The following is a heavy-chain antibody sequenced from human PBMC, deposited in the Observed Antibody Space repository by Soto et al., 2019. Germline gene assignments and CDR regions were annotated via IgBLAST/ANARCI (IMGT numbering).Heavy chain of an antibody. CDR2: IYHSGNT. CDR1: GYSISLGYY. Sequence: LSLTCAVSGYSISLGYYWGWIRQPPGKGLEWIGSIYHSGNTYYNPSLKSRVSISLDTSKNHFSLELRGLRSDDTAIYYCATSYDSGFNPWGQGTQVTVSS. J-gene: IGHJ5*02. V-gene: IGHV4-38-2*01. CDR3: ATSYDSGFNP. D-gene: IGHD3-3*01.